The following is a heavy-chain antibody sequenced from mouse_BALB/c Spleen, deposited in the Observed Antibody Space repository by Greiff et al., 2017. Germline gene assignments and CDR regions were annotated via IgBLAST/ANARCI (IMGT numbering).Heavy chain of an antibody. J-gene: IGHJ4*01. D-gene: IGHD2-1*01. CDR3: ARRIYYGNYNAMDY. CDR1: GFNIKDTY. Sequence: EVQGVESGAELVKPGASVKLSCTASGFNIKDTYMHWVKQRPEQGLEWIGRIDPANGNTKYDPKFQGKATITADTSSNTAYLQLSSLTSEDTAVYYCARRIYYGNYNAMDYWGQGTSVTVSS. V-gene: IGHV14-3*02. CDR2: IDPANGNT.